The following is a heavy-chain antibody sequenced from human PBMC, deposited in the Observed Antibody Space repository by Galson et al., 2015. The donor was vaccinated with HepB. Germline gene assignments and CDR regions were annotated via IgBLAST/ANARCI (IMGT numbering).Heavy chain of an antibody. CDR3: AKVVTYYDILTGSFRPYYFDY. CDR1: GFTFSSYA. V-gene: IGHV3-23*01. Sequence: SLRLSCAASGFTFSSYAMSWVRQAPGKGLEWVSAISGSGGSTYYADSVKGRFTISRDNSKNTLYLQMNSLRAEDTAVYYCAKVVTYYDILTGSFRPYYFDYWGQGTRVTVAS. CDR2: ISGSGGST. J-gene: IGHJ4*02. D-gene: IGHD3-9*01.